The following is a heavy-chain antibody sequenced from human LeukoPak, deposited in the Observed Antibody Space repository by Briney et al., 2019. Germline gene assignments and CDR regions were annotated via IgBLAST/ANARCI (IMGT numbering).Heavy chain of an antibody. J-gene: IGHJ4*02. V-gene: IGHV4-4*02. CDR2: IYHSGAT. Sequence: SETLSLTCAVSGDSITSSKWWSWVRQSPEKGLEWIGEIYHSGATNYNPSLKSRATMSVDKSKNQFSLNLSSVTAADTAVYYCASGSHAVTTHFDYWGQGTLVTVSS. CDR1: GDSITSSKW. D-gene: IGHD3-16*01. CDR3: ASGSHAVTTHFDY.